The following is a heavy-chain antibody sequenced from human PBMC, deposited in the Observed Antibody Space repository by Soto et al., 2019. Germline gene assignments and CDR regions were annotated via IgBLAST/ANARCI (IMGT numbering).Heavy chain of an antibody. CDR1: GFTFSSYG. CDR3: ARDLSGVTLTSCFDY. Sequence: PGGSLRLSCAASGFTFSSYGMHWVRQAPGKGLEWVAVIWYDGSNKYYADSVKGRFTISRDNSKNTLYLQMNSLRAEDTAVYYCARDLSGVTLTSCFDYWGQGTLVTVSS. CDR2: IWYDGSNK. V-gene: IGHV3-33*01. J-gene: IGHJ4*02. D-gene: IGHD2-2*01.